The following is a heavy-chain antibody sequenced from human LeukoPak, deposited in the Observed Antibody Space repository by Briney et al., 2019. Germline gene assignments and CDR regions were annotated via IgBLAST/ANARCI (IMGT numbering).Heavy chain of an antibody. V-gene: IGHV1-2*02. CDR3: SRDYGFCSGLYYFDY. J-gene: IGHJ4*02. Sequence: VASVKVSCKASGYTFNGHYIHWVRQAPGQGLEWMGWINPNSGGTKYAQKFQGRVTMTRDTSISTAYMELSRLRSDDTAVYSCSRDYGFCSGLYYFDYWGQGTLVTVSS. CDR2: INPNSGGT. D-gene: IGHD2-15*01. CDR1: GYTFNGHY.